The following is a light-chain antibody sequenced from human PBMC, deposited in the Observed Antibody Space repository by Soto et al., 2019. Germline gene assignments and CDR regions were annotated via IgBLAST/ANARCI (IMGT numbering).Light chain of an antibody. V-gene: IGKV1-5*01. CDR3: HNYDSYRWT. Sequence: DIQMNQSPSTLSTSIGDRVTITCRASQDINDWLAWYQLQPGKAPRLVIFDASSLASGVPSRFSGSGFGTTFTLTISSLQPDDFATYYCHNYDSYRWTFGQGTKV. J-gene: IGKJ1*01. CDR2: DAS. CDR1: QDINDW.